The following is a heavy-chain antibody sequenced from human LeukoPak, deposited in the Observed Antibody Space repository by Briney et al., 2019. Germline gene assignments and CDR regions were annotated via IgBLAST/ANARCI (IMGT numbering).Heavy chain of an antibody. Sequence: KSSETLSLTCTVSGGSISSSSYYWGWIRQPPGKGLEWIGSIYYSGSTYYNPSHKSRVTISVDTSKNQFSLKLSSVTAADTAVYYCARQDYGGNSGWFDPWGQGTLVTVSS. J-gene: IGHJ5*02. CDR1: GGSISSSSYY. D-gene: IGHD4-23*01. CDR3: ARQDYGGNSGWFDP. CDR2: IYYSGST. V-gene: IGHV4-39*01.